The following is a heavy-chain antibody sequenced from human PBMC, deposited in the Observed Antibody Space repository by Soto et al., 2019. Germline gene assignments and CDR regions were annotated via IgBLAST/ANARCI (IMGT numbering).Heavy chain of an antibody. CDR3: ARDIPSSGGYDNWLDP. CDR2: IYHSGST. D-gene: IGHD5-12*01. Sequence: SETLSRTCTVSGGSIRRDDYYWRWIRQRPGKGLEWIGYIYHSGSTYYNPSLKSRVTISVDTSKNQFSLNLSSVTAADTAVYFCARDIPSSGGYDNWLDPWGQGTLVTVSS. CDR1: GGSIRRDDYY. V-gene: IGHV4-30-4*01. J-gene: IGHJ5*01.